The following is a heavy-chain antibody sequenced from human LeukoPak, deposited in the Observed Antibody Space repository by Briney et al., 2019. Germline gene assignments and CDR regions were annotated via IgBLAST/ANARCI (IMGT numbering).Heavy chain of an antibody. J-gene: IGHJ4*02. CDR1: GGSFSGYY. CDR3: ARGRRIAAAGLDY. Sequence: SETLSLTCAVYGGSFSGYYRSWIRQPPGKGLEWIGEINHSGSTNYNPSLKSRVTISVDTSKNQFSLKLSSVTAADTAVYYCARGRRIAAAGLDYWGQGTLVTVSS. CDR2: INHSGST. D-gene: IGHD6-13*01. V-gene: IGHV4-34*01.